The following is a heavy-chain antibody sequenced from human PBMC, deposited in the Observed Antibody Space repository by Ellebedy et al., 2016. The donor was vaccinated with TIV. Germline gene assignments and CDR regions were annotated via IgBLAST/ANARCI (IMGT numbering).Heavy chain of an antibody. Sequence: GESLKISCGASGLTFSSYGMHWVRQAPGKGLEWVAVIWYDGRIKNYADSVRGRFTISRANSNNTLSLHMNSLRAEDTAVYYCARDRVGYGDYGGAFDVWGHGTMVTVSS. CDR1: GLTFSSYG. V-gene: IGHV3-33*01. CDR3: ARDRVGYGDYGGAFDV. D-gene: IGHD4-17*01. J-gene: IGHJ3*01. CDR2: IWYDGRIK.